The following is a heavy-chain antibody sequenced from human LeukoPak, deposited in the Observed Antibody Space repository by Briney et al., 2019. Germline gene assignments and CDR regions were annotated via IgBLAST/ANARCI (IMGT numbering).Heavy chain of an antibody. D-gene: IGHD3-3*01. CDR3: AKDSRERLPIFGPGAWGRGDAFDI. CDR1: GFTFSSYA. J-gene: IGHJ3*02. V-gene: IGHV3-23*01. Sequence: PGGSLRLSCAASGFTFSSYAMSWVRQAPGKGLEWVSAISGSGGSTYYADPVKGRFTISRDNSKNTLYLQMNSLRAEDTAVYYCAKDSRERLPIFGPGAWGRGDAFDIWGQGTMVTVSS. CDR2: ISGSGGST.